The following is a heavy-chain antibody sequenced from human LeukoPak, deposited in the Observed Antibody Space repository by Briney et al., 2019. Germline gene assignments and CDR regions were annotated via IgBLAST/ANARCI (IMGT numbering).Heavy chain of an antibody. CDR2: ISSSGSTI. V-gene: IGHV3-11*04. J-gene: IGHJ6*03. D-gene: IGHD3-10*01. Sequence: GGSLRLSCAASGFTFSDYYMSWIRQAPGKGLERVSYISSSGSTIYYADSVKGRFTISRDNAKNSLYLQMNSLRAEDTAVYYCAGFAAGGSYYYMDVWGKGTTVTVSS. CDR1: GFTFSDYY. CDR3: AGFAAGGSYYYMDV.